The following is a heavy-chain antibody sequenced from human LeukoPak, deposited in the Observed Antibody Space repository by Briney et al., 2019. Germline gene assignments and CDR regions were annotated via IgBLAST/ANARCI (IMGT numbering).Heavy chain of an antibody. D-gene: IGHD4-17*01. V-gene: IGHV3-53*01. Sequence: GGSLRPSCAASGFTVSTTYMSWVRRAPGKGLEWVSVLYRDGSTYYADSVKGRFTISRDNSKNTLYLQMKSLRAEDTAVYYCARDQLTETTSGWGQGTLVTVSS. CDR3: ARDQLTETTSG. CDR2: LYRDGST. J-gene: IGHJ4*02. CDR1: GFTVSTTY.